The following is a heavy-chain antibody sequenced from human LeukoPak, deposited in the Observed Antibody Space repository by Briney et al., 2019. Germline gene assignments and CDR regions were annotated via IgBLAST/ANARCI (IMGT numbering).Heavy chain of an antibody. V-gene: IGHV3-23*01. D-gene: IGHD2-21*02. J-gene: IGHJ4*02. CDR1: GFTFSSYA. CDR3: ARDRGVVTAGFDY. CDR2: ISGSGGST. Sequence: GGSLRLSCAASGFTFSSYAMSWVRQAPGKGLEWVSAISGSGGSTYYADSVKGRFTISRDNSKNTLYLQMNSLRAEDTAVYYCARDRGVVTAGFDYWGQGTLVTVSS.